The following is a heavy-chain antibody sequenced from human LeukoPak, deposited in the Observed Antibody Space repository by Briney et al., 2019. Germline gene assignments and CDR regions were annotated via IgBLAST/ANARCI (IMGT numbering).Heavy chain of an antibody. V-gene: IGHV4-59*08. CDR1: GGSISSYY. Sequence: SETLSLTCTVSGGSISSYYWSWIRQPPGKGLEWIGYIYYSGSTNYNPSLKSRVTISVDTSKNQFSLKLSSVTAADTAVYYCASRGIAAAGNMYFDYWGQGTLVTVSS. CDR2: IYYSGST. J-gene: IGHJ4*02. D-gene: IGHD6-13*01. CDR3: ASRGIAAAGNMYFDY.